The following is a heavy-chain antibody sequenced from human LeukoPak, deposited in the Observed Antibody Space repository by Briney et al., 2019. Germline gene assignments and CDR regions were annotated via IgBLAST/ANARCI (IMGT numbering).Heavy chain of an antibody. D-gene: IGHD3-3*01. CDR2: IYHSGST. CDR1: GGSISSSNW. CDR3: ARSLRFLEWLLSAVGGYYYMDV. J-gene: IGHJ6*03. Sequence: PSETLSLTCAVSGGSISSSNWWSWVRQPPGKGLEWIGEIYHSGSTNYNPSLKSRVTISVDKSKNQFSLKLSSVTAADTAVYYCARSLRFLEWLLSAVGGYYYMDVWGKGTTVTVSS. V-gene: IGHV4-4*02.